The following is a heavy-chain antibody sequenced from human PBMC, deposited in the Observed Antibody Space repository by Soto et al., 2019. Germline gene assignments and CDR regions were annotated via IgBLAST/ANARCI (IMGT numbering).Heavy chain of an antibody. CDR2: ISYDGSNK. CDR1: GFTFGSYA. Sequence: PGGSLRLSCAASGFTFGSYAMHWVRQAPGKGLEWVAVISYDGSNKYYADSVKGRFTISRDNSKNTLYLQMNSLRAEDTAVYYCAKGPDPDYYDSSGCPDYWGQGTLVTVSS. D-gene: IGHD3-22*01. V-gene: IGHV3-30*04. CDR3: AKGPDPDYYDSSGCPDY. J-gene: IGHJ4*02.